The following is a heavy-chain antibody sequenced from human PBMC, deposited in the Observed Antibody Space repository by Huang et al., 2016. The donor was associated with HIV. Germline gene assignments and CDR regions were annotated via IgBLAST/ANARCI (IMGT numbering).Heavy chain of an antibody. Sequence: QVQLVESGGGVVQPGRSLRLSCAVSGFSFSTYAMYWVRQAPGKGVEWVAVISYDGSNKYYADSVKGRFTSSRENSKNTLDLRGSSLRAEDTAVYYGARDRSGTTVVAGFDYWGQGTLVTVSS. J-gene: IGHJ4*02. D-gene: IGHD4-17*01. V-gene: IGHV3-30-3*01. CDR3: ARDRSGTTVVAGFDY. CDR2: ISYDGSNK. CDR1: GFSFSTYA.